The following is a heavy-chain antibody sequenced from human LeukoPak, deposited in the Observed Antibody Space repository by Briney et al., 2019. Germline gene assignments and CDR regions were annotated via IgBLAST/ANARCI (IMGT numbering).Heavy chain of an antibody. J-gene: IGHJ5*01. D-gene: IGHD1-14*01. CDR2: IKGDGSHT. V-gene: IGHV3-74*01. CDR1: GFTFSNYW. CDR3: VRDWDHFDFDS. Sequence: PGGSLRLSCAASGFTFSNYWMHWVRQAPWKGLVWVSRIKGDGSHTVYADSVKGRFTISRDNAKNTLYLQMKSLRDEDTAVYYCVRDWDHFDFDSWGQGTLVTVSS.